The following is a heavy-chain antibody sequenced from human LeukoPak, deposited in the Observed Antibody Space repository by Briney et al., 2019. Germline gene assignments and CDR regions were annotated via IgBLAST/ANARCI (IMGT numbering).Heavy chain of an antibody. D-gene: IGHD7-27*01. J-gene: IGHJ3*02. V-gene: IGHV1-2*02. CDR3: ARETRANWASLDAFDI. CDR1: GYTFTVYY. CDR2: INPNSGGT. Sequence: AAVTVSFKTSGYTFTVYYLHWVRQAPGQGLEGMGGINPNSGGTNFAQKFQGRVTMTTDTSTSTAYMDLRSLTSDDTAVYYCARETRANWASLDAFDIWGQGTMVTVSS.